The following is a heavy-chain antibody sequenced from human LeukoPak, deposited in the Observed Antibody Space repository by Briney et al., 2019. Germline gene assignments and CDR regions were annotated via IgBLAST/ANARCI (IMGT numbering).Heavy chain of an antibody. CDR1: GYTFTGYY. V-gene: IGHV1-2*02. CDR2: INPNSGGT. CDR3: ARGFSPDYYDSSGHDY. J-gene: IGHJ4*02. Sequence: ASVKVSCKASGYTFTGYYMHWVRQAPGQGLEWMGWINPNSGGTNYAQKFQGRVTMTRDTSISTAYMELSRLRSDDTAVYYCARGFSPDYYDSSGHDYWGQGTLVTVSS. D-gene: IGHD3-22*01.